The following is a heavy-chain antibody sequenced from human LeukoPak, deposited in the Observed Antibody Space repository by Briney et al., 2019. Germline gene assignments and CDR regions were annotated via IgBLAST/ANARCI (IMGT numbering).Heavy chain of an antibody. CDR2: ISGSGGST. J-gene: IGHJ4*02. D-gene: IGHD3-9*01. Sequence: GGSLRLSCAASGFTFSSYAMSWVRQAPGKGLGWVSAISGSGGSTYYADSVKGRFTISRDNSKNTLYLQMNSLRAEDTAVYYCAKDEGYDILTGYHYWGQGTLVTVSS. CDR3: AKDEGYDILTGYHY. CDR1: GFTFSSYA. V-gene: IGHV3-23*01.